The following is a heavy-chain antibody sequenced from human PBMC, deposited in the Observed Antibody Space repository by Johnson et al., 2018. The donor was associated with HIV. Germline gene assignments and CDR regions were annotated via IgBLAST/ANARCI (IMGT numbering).Heavy chain of an antibody. CDR1: GFSVSSNY. J-gene: IGHJ3*02. D-gene: IGHD6-6*01. Sequence: VQLVESGGGLVQPGGSLRLSCAASGFSVSSNYMSWVRQAPGEGLEWVSVIFGGGTTYYTDSVKGRFTISRDNSKNTLYLQMNSLRAEDTAVYYCTTESDEEQSVRGDAFDIWGQGTKVTVSS. V-gene: IGHV3-66*01. CDR3: TTESDEEQSVRGDAFDI. CDR2: IFGGGTT.